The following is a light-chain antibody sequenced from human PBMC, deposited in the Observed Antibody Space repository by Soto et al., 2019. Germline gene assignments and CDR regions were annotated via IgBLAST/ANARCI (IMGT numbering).Light chain of an antibody. CDR3: SAWDDSLNGWV. V-gene: IGLV1-44*01. Sequence: QSVLTQPPSASGTPGQRVTISCSGSSSNIGSNTVNWYQQLPRTAPKLLIYSNNKRPSGVPDRFSGSKSGTSASLAISGLQSDDEADYYCSAWDDSLNGWVFGGGTKLTVL. CDR1: SSNIGSNT. CDR2: SNN. J-gene: IGLJ3*02.